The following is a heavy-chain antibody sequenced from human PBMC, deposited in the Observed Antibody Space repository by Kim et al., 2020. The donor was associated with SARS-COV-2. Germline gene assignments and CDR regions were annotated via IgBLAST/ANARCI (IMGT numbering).Heavy chain of an antibody. V-gene: IGHV3-53*04. J-gene: IGHJ1*01. CDR2: ICSGGGT. CDR3: SREGGRSGLVL. Sequence: GGSLRLSCAASGFTVSSCYMSWVRQAPGKGLEWVSVICSGGGTSYADSVVERRRISSRNSKNTIELLLESRRTGDTAADYYSREGGRSGLVLWRQGTLVT. CDR1: GFTVSSCY. D-gene: IGHD6-19*01.